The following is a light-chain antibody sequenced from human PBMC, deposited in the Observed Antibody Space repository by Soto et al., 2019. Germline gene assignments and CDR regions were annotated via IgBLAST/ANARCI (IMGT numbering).Light chain of an antibody. V-gene: IGLV2-23*02. J-gene: IGLJ3*02. CDR3: SSYASSSPLV. CDR2: EVS. Sequence: QSALTQPASVSGSPGQSITISCTGTSSDVGSYNLVSWYQQHPGKAPKLMIYEVSKRPSGVSNRFSGSTSGNTASLTISGLQAEDEADYYCSSYASSSPLVFGGGTKLTVL. CDR1: SSDVGSYNL.